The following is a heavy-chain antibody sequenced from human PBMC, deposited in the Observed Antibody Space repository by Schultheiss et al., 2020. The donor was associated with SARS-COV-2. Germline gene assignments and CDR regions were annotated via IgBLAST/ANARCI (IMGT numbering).Heavy chain of an antibody. V-gene: IGHV3-30*04. J-gene: IGHJ4*02. CDR2: ISSDGNNK. Sequence: GESLKISCAASGFTFSNYAMHWVRQAPGKGLEWVAVISSDGNNKYYADSVKGRFTISRDNSQNALYLRMNSLRREDTAVFYCARDTSSGSFLDYWGQGTPVTVSS. CDR3: ARDTSSGSFLDY. D-gene: IGHD6-6*01. CDR1: GFTFSNYA.